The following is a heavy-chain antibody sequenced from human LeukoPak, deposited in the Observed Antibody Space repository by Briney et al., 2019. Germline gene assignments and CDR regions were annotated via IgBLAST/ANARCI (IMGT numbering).Heavy chain of an antibody. CDR3: ARVGDFGDYGGTD. CDR1: GYTFTSFY. J-gene: IGHJ4*02. V-gene: IGHV1-46*01. D-gene: IGHD4-17*01. Sequence: ASVKVSCKASGYTFTSFYIHWVRQAPGQGLEWMGIINPNDGSTSYSQKFQGRVTMTRDMSTNTAYMELSSLRSEDTAVYYCARVGDFGDYGGTDWGQGTLVTVSS. CDR2: INPNDGST.